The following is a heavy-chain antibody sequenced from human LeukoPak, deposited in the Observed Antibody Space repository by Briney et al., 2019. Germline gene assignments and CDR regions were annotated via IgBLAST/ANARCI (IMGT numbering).Heavy chain of an antibody. J-gene: IGHJ4*02. Sequence: GESLKISCKGSGYSFSTSWIGWVRQKPGKGLEWMGIIYVGDSDTRYRPAFQGQVTISADKSISTAYLQWSSLKASDTAMYYCGRWTTSLDHWGQGTLVTVSS. D-gene: IGHD3/OR15-3a*01. CDR1: GYSFSTSW. V-gene: IGHV5-51*01. CDR3: GRWTTSLDH. CDR2: IYVGDSDT.